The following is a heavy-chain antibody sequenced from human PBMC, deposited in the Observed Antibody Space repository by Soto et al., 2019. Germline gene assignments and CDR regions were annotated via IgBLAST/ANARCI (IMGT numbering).Heavy chain of an antibody. CDR2: ITSKAYGGAT. CDR3: TRPRGSYPTYYFDY. CDR1: GFTLWCFS. J-gene: IGHJ4*02. D-gene: IGHD1-26*01. Sequence: GGAPRLSRTGSGFTLWCFSMCWFPQGPGEGLEWVGFITSKAYGGATEYAASVKGRFTISRDDSKSIAYLQMNSLKTEDTAVYYCTRPRGSYPTYYFDYWGQGTLVTVSS. V-gene: IGHV3-49*02.